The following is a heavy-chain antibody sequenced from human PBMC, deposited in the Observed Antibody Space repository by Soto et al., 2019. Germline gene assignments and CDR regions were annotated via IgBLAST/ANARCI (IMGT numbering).Heavy chain of an antibody. Sequence: QVQLVQSGAEVTKPGSSVKVSCKASGGTFSSYAISWVRQAPGQGLEWMGGIIPIFGTANYAQKFQGTVTITADESTSTAYMELSSLRSEDTAVYYCARDEYSGSAGGVYYFDYWGQGTLVTVSS. J-gene: IGHJ4*02. D-gene: IGHD6-6*01. CDR1: GGTFSSYA. V-gene: IGHV1-69*01. CDR2: IIPIFGTA. CDR3: ARDEYSGSAGGVYYFDY.